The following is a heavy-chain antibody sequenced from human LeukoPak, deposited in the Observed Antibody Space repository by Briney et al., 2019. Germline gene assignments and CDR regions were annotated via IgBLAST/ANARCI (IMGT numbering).Heavy chain of an antibody. J-gene: IGHJ4*02. CDR2: INPNSGGT. V-gene: IGHV1-2*02. CDR3: ARSTAIAVAGTFGY. CDR1: GYTFTGYY. Sequence: ASVKVSCKASGYTFTGYYMHWVRQAPRQGLEWMGWINPNSGGTNYAQKFQGRVTMTRDTSISTAYMELSRLRSDDTAVYYCARSTAIAVAGTFGYWGQGTLVTVSS. D-gene: IGHD6-19*01.